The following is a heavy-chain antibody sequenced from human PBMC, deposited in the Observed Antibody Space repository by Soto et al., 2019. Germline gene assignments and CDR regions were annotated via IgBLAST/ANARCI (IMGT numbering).Heavy chain of an antibody. Sequence: QVQLVESGGGVVQPGRSLRLSCGASGCTFSSYGMHWVRQAPGKGLEWVAVIWYDGSNKYYADSVKGRFTISRDNSKNTLYLQMNSLRAEDTAVYYCARAYTSGWYYWYFDLWGRGTLVTVSS. J-gene: IGHJ2*01. CDR2: IWYDGSNK. V-gene: IGHV3-33*01. CDR3: ARAYTSGWYYWYFDL. CDR1: GCTFSSYG. D-gene: IGHD6-19*01.